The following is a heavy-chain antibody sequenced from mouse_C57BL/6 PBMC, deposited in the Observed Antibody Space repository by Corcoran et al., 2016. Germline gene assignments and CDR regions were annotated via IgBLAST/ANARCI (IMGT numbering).Heavy chain of an antibody. D-gene: IGHD2-3*01. CDR3: ASRTGYDGYYVWFAY. J-gene: IGHJ3*01. Sequence: EVQLQQSVAELVRPGASVKLSCTASGFNIKNTYMHWVKQRPEQGLEWIGRIDPANGNTKYAPKFQGKATITADTSSNTAYLQLSSLTSEDTAIYYCASRTGYDGYYVWFAYWGQGTLVTVSA. V-gene: IGHV14-3*01. CDR1: GFNIKNTY. CDR2: IDPANGNT.